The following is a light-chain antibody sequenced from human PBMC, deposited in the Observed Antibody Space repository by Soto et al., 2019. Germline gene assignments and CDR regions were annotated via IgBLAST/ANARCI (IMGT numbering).Light chain of an antibody. CDR1: QSVSSY. V-gene: IGKV3-11*01. J-gene: IGKJ1*01. CDR2: GAS. CDR3: HQRQSWPRT. Sequence: EIVMTQSPATLSVSPGARVTLSCRASQSVSSYLAWYQQKPGQAPRLPIYGASNRAAGVPARFSAWGSETDFTLTISDVEPEDFAVYYCHQRQSWPRTFGQGTKVDI.